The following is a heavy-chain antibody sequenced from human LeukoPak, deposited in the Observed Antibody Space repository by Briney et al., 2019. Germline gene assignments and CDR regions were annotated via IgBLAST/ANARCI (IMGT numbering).Heavy chain of an antibody. D-gene: IGHD4-17*01. CDR2: ISYHGRDT. CDR1: GVTLSSFA. J-gene: IGHJ5*02. Sequence: HPGGSLRLSCAASGVTLSSFAMHWVRQAPGKGLEWVAVISYHGRDTYYADSVKGRFTISRDTSKNTLYLQINSLRVEDTAVYYCIVFGDSNHWGQGTLVTVSS. CDR3: IVFGDSNH. V-gene: IGHV3-30*14.